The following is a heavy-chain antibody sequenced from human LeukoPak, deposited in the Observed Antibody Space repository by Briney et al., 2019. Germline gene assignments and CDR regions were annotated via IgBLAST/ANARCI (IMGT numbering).Heavy chain of an antibody. D-gene: IGHD1-26*01. CDR1: GFTFSSYG. CDR3: AHGGSGAFDI. V-gene: IGHV3-30*02. J-gene: IGHJ3*02. Sequence: GRSLRLSCAASGFTFSSYGMHLVRQAPGKGLEWVAFIRYDGSNEYYTDSVKGRFTISRDKSKNTLFLQMNSLRAEDAAVYYCAHGGSGAFDIWGQGAMVTVSS. CDR2: IRYDGSNE.